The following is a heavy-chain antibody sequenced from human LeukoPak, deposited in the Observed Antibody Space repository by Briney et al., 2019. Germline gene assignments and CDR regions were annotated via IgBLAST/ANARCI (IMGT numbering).Heavy chain of an antibody. D-gene: IGHD3-9*01. J-gene: IGHJ5*02. Sequence: ASVKVSCKASGYTFTSYGISWVRQAPGQGLEWMGWISAYNGNTNYAQKLQGRVTMTTDTSTSTAYMELRSQRSDDTAVYYCARGFWAGDILTGYYWMPPAPFDPWGQGTLVTVSS. CDR2: ISAYNGNT. V-gene: IGHV1-18*04. CDR3: ARGFWAGDILTGYYWMPPAPFDP. CDR1: GYTFTSYG.